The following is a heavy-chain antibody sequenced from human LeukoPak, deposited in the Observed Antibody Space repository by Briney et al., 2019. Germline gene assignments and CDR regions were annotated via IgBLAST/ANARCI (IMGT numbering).Heavy chain of an antibody. CDR3: ARGGDIVVVPAALSYYFDY. Sequence: SSETLSLTCAVYGGSFSGYYWSWIRQPPGKGLEWIGEINHSGSTNYNPSLKSRVTISVDTSKNQFSLKLSSVTAADTAAYYCARGGDIVVVPAALSYYFDYWGQGTLVTVSS. CDR2: INHSGST. V-gene: IGHV4-34*01. J-gene: IGHJ4*02. CDR1: GGSFSGYY. D-gene: IGHD2-2*01.